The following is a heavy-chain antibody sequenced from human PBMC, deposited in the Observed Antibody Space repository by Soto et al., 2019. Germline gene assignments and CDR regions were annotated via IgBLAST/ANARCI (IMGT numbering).Heavy chain of an antibody. V-gene: IGHV4-31*03. CDR1: GGSISSSSYY. J-gene: IGHJ4*02. D-gene: IGHD7-27*01. Sequence: TLSLTCTVSGGSISSSSYYWGWIRQHPVKGLEWIGYIYHTGSTYYNPSLQSRLTMSIDTSKNQFSLHRYSVTAADTAVYFCAAKLGTTHYFDFWGQGSLVTVSS. CDR2: IYHTGST. CDR3: AAKLGTTHYFDF.